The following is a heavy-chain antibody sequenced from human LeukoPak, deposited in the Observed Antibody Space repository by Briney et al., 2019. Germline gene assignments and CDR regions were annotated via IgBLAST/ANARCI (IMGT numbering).Heavy chain of an antibody. D-gene: IGHD6-13*01. Sequence: KAGGSLRLSCAASGFTFSSYSMNWVRLAPGKGLEWVSSISSSSSYIYYADSVKGRFTISRDNAKNSLYLQMNSLRAEDTAVYYCAREPDPTTSIAAAASFDYWGQGTLVTVSS. J-gene: IGHJ4*02. V-gene: IGHV3-21*01. CDR1: GFTFSSYS. CDR3: AREPDPTTSIAAAASFDY. CDR2: ISSSSSYI.